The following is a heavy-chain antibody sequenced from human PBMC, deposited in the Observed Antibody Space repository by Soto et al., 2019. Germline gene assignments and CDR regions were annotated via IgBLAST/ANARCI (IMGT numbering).Heavy chain of an antibody. V-gene: IGHV1-69*02. CDR1: GGTFSSYT. Sequence: QVQLVQSGAEVKKPGSSVKVSCKASGGTFSSYTISWVRQAPGQGLEWMGRIIPILGIANYAQKFQGRVTITADKSTSTAYMELSSLRSEDTAVYYCARGGGGLGYCRSTSCRAAFDIWGQGTMVTVSS. J-gene: IGHJ3*02. CDR2: IIPILGIA. D-gene: IGHD2-2*01. CDR3: ARGGGGLGYCRSTSCRAAFDI.